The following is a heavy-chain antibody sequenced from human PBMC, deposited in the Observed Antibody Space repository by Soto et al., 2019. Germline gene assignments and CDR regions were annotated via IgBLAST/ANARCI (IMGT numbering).Heavy chain of an antibody. CDR1: GGSNSSGDYY. D-gene: IGHD2-8*01. CDR3: ARGGGYCTNGVCPFDY. Sequence: QVQLQESGPGLVKPSQTLSLTCTVSGGSNSSGDYYWSWIRQPPGKGLEWIGYIYYSGTTYYNPSLKGRVTILXDTTKXXFSLKLSSVTAADPAVYYCARGGGYCTNGVCPFDYWGRGTLVTVSS. V-gene: IGHV4-30-4*01. J-gene: IGHJ4*02. CDR2: IYYSGTT.